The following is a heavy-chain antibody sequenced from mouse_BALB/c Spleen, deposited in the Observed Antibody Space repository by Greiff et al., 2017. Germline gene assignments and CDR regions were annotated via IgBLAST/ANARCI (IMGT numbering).Heavy chain of an antibody. CDR3: AKDYDYGPFAY. D-gene: IGHD2-4*01. CDR2: ISSGGST. Sequence: DVQLVESGGGLVKPGGSLKLSCAASGFTFSSYAMSWVRQTPEKRLEWVASISSGGSTYYPDSVKGRFTISRDNARNILYLQMSSLRSEDTAMYYCAKDYDYGPFAYWGQGTTLTVSS. CDR1: GFTFSSYA. J-gene: IGHJ2*01. V-gene: IGHV5-6-5*01.